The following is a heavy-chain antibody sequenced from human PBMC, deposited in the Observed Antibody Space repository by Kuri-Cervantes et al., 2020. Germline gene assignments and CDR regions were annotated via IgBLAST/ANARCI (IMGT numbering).Heavy chain of an antibody. Sequence: ETLSLTCAASGFTFSSYAMSWVRQAPGKGLEWVSQIRDGAGNTYYADSAKGRFSMSRDNSKNTVYLQMNSLRAEDTAIYYCAKGGNNGPSLFDSWGQGTLVTVSS. CDR2: IRDGAGNT. D-gene: IGHD2-8*01. J-gene: IGHJ4*02. CDR3: AKGGNNGPSLFDS. V-gene: IGHV3-23*01. CDR1: GFTFSSYA.